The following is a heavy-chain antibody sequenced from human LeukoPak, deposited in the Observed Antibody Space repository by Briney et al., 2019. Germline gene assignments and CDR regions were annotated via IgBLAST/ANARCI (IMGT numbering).Heavy chain of an antibody. J-gene: IGHJ6*03. CDR2: INQDGSAK. Sequence: GGSLRLSCAASGFTFSSSWMTWARQAPVKGLEWVASINQDGSAKYYVDSVKGRFTISRDNAKNSLYLQMNSLRAEDTAVYYCARVSNAYYYYYMDVWGQGTTVTVSS. V-gene: IGHV3-7*01. CDR3: ARVSNAYYYYYMDV. CDR1: GFTFSSSW.